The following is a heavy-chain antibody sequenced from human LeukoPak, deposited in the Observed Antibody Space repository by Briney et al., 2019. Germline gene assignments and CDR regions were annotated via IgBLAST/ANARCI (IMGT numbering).Heavy chain of an antibody. CDR2: IYHSGST. D-gene: IGHD3-9*01. J-gene: IGHJ3*02. CDR1: GGSISSGGYY. Sequence: PSETLSLTCTVSGGSISSGGYYWSWIRQPPGKGLEWIGYIYHSGSTYYNPSLKSRVTISVDRSKNQFSLKLSSVTAADTAVYYCARDGTYDILTGYYIRGALDIWGQGTMVTVSS. CDR3: ARDGTYDILTGYYIRGALDI. V-gene: IGHV4-30-2*01.